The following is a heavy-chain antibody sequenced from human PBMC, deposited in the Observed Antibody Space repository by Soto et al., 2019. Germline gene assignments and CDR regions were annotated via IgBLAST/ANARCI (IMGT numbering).Heavy chain of an antibody. CDR1: GGSISSYY. CDR3: ARDIWYPGGRAFDY. V-gene: IGHV4-59*01. D-gene: IGHD3-10*01. J-gene: IGHJ4*02. Sequence: SETLSLTCTVSGGSISSYYWSWIRQPPGKGLEWIGYIYYSGSTNYNPSLKSRVTISVDTSKNQFSLKLSSVTAADTAVYYCARDIWYPGGRAFDYWGQGTLVTVSS. CDR2: IYYSGST.